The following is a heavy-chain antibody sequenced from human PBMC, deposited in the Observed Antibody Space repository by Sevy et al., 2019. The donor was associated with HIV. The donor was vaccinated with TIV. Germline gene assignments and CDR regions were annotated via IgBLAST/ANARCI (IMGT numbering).Heavy chain of an antibody. D-gene: IGHD4-17*01. CDR1: GYTFTGYY. CDR2: INPNSGGT. Sequence: ASVKVSCKASGYTFTGYYLHWVRQAPGQGLEWMGWINPNSGGTNYAQKFQDLVTMTRDTSISTAYMELSRLRSDDTAVYYCARGDYGDYGDENFDYWGQGTLVTVSS. J-gene: IGHJ4*02. V-gene: IGHV1-2*04. CDR3: ARGDYGDYGDENFDY.